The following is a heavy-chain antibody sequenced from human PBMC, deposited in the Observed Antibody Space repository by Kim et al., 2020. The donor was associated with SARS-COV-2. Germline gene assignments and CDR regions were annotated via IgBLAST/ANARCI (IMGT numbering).Heavy chain of an antibody. CDR3: ARLSGYDLLTSYFGAYYFDY. D-gene: IGHD3-9*01. CDR1: GDSISSFY. J-gene: IGHJ4*02. CDR2: ILYSGST. V-gene: IGHV4-59*08. Sequence: SETLSLTCTVSGDSISSFYWSWIRQPPGKGLEWIGYILYSGSTNYNPSPKSRVTISLDTSMNQFSLKLSSVTAADTAVYYCARLSGYDLLTSYFGAYYFDYWGQGALVTVSS.